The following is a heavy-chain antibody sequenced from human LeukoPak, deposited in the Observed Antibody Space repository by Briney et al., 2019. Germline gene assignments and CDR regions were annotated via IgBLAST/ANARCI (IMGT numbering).Heavy chain of an antibody. CDR1: GYTFTSYG. CDR3: AREVWGSYSYGMDV. V-gene: IGHV1-18*01. D-gene: IGHD3-16*01. J-gene: IGHJ6*02. CDR2: ISAYNGNT. Sequence: ASVKVSCKASGYTFTSYGISWVRQAPGRGLEWMGWISAYNGNTNYAQKLQGRVTMTTDTSTSTAYMELRSLRSDDTAVYYCAREVWGSYSYGMDVWGQGTTVTVSS.